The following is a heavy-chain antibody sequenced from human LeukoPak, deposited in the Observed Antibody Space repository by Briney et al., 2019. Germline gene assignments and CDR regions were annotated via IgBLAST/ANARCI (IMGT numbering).Heavy chain of an antibody. D-gene: IGHD3-9*01. CDR2: INHSGST. CDR3: VISGGLLRYGNFGY. J-gene: IGHJ4*02. CDR1: GGSFSGYY. Sequence: SETLSLTCAVYGGSFSGYYWSWIRQPPGKGLEWIGEINHSGSTNYNPSLKSRVTISVDTSKNQFSLKLSSVTAADTAVYYCVISGGLLRYGNFGYWGQGTLVTVSS. V-gene: IGHV4-34*01.